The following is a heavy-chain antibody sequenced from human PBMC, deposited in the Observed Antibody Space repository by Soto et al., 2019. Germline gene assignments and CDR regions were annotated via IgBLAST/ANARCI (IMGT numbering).Heavy chain of an antibody. J-gene: IGHJ4*02. Sequence: QVQLVESGGGVVQPGTSLRLSCAASGFTFNTHPSYWVRQAPGKGLEWVAFISYDGTNKFYADSVKGRFTISRDTSKSTLYLQMYSLRDDDTAVYYCARGVEGWYFDYWGRGTLVTVSS. D-gene: IGHD3-3*01. CDR3: ARGVEGWYFDY. CDR2: ISYDGTNK. CDR1: GFTFNTHP. V-gene: IGHV3-30-3*01.